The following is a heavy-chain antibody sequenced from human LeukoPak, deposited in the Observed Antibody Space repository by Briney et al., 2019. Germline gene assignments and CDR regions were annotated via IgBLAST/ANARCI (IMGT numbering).Heavy chain of an antibody. CDR2: INTGNGNT. Sequence: VASVKVSCTTSGYTFANYGMHWVRQAPRQSLEWMGWINTGNGNTKSSQKFQDRVALTRDTSASTAYMELNSLSSEDTAVYYCARVPLSDSSGHYYPHWGQGTLVTVSS. V-gene: IGHV1-3*04. CDR1: GYTFANYG. D-gene: IGHD3-22*01. CDR3: ARVPLSDSSGHYYPH. J-gene: IGHJ1*01.